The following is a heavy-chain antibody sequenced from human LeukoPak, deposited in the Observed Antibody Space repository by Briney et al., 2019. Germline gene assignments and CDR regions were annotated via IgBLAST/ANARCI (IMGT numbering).Heavy chain of an antibody. CDR1: GGSISSYY. CDR3: AKRLNYYDSSGYYRIGAFDI. D-gene: IGHD3-22*01. V-gene: IGHV4-59*01. Sequence: SETLSLTCNVSGGSISSYYWSWIRQPPGKGLGWIGYIYYSGSTNYNPSLKTRVTISVETSKSQFSLKLSSVTAADTAVYYCAKRLNYYDSSGYYRIGAFDIWGQGTMVTVSS. J-gene: IGHJ3*02. CDR2: IYYSGST.